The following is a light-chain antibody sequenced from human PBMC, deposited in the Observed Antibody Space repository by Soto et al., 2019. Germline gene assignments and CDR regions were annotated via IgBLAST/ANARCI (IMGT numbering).Light chain of an antibody. V-gene: IGKV1-5*01. CDR1: QNISVW. J-gene: IGKJ2*01. Sequence: DIQMTQSPSTLSASVGDGVTITCRASQNISVWLAWYQQRPGKAPKFLIYDASNLETGVSSRFSGSGSGTEFTLTIRSLQPDDFATYYCQQYDSSPPTFGQGTKLEIK. CDR2: DAS. CDR3: QQYDSSPPT.